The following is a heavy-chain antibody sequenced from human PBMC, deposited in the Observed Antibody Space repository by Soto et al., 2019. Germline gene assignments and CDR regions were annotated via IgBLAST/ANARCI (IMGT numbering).Heavy chain of an antibody. CDR3: ASRYDFWSGSPVDY. J-gene: IGHJ4*02. Sequence: GGSLRLSCAASGFTFSSYSMNWVRQAPGKGLEWVSSISSSSSYIYYADSVKGRFTISRDNAKNSLYLQMNSLRAEDTAVYYCASRYDFWSGSPVDYWGQGTLVTVSS. V-gene: IGHV3-21*01. CDR2: ISSSSSYI. CDR1: GFTFSSYS. D-gene: IGHD3-3*01.